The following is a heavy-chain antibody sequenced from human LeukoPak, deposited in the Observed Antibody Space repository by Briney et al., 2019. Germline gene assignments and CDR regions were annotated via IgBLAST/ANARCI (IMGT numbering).Heavy chain of an antibody. V-gene: IGHV3-20*04. CDR2: INWSGGST. J-gene: IGHJ4*02. D-gene: IGHD2-2*01. CDR1: GFAFDEHG. CDR3: ARAPITSPFDFDY. Sequence: LTGGSLRLSCTASGFAFDEHGMSWVRQVPGKGLEWVSGINWSGGSTGYADPLRGRFTISRDNAKNSLYLQMDSLRAEDTALYYSARAPITSPFDFDYWGQGTLVTVSS.